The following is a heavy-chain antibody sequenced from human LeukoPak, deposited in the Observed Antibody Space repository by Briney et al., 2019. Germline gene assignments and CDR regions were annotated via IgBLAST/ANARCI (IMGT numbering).Heavy chain of an antibody. CDR2: INTSGST. CDR1: GFSISSYY. D-gene: IGHD6-19*01. J-gene: IGHJ6*03. Sequence: SETLSLTCTVSGFSISSYYWSWIRQAAGKGLEWIGRINTSGSTNSNPSLKSLITMSADTSKNQFSLKLSSVTAADTAVYYCARDLYSSGWYDYYYFVDVWGKGTTVTISS. CDR3: ARDLYSSGWYDYYYFVDV. V-gene: IGHV4-4*07.